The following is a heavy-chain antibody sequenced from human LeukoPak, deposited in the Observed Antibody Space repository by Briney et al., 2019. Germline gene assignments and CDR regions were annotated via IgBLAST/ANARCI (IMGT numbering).Heavy chain of an antibody. CDR1: GFTFSSYG. CDR2: ISGSGGST. J-gene: IGHJ4*02. Sequence: GGSLRLSCAASGFTFSSYGMHWVRQAPGKGLEWVSAISGSGGSTYYADSVKGRFTISRDNSKNTLYLQMNSLRAEDTAVYYCAKTYSGSYFDYWGQGTLVTVSS. CDR3: AKTYSGSYFDY. V-gene: IGHV3-NL1*01. D-gene: IGHD1-26*01.